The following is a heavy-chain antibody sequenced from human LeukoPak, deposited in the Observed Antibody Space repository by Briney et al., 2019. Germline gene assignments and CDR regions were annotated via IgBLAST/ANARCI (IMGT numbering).Heavy chain of an antibody. CDR2: IRYDGSNK. D-gene: IGHD1-26*01. Sequence: GGSLRLSCAASGFTFSSYGMHWVRQAPGKGLEWVAFIRYDGSNKYYADSVKGRFTISRDNSKNTLYLQMNSQRAEDTAVYYCAKDREWELPYYFDYWGQGTLVTVSS. CDR3: AKDREWELPYYFDY. CDR1: GFTFSSYG. J-gene: IGHJ4*02. V-gene: IGHV3-30*02.